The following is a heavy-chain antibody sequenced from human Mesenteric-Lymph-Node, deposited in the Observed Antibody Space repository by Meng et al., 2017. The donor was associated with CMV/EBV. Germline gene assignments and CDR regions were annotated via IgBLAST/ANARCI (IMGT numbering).Heavy chain of an antibody. CDR3: ARSPVLLPPAASDAFDV. D-gene: IGHD2-2*01. CDR2: TDSSSSYK. CDR1: GFTFSTYS. Sequence: GESLKISCAASGFTFSTYSMNWVRQAPGKGLEWVSSTDSSSSYKYYADSMKGRFTISRDNAKNSLYLQMNSLRAEDTAVYYCARSPVLLPPAASDAFDVWGQGTLVTVSS. J-gene: IGHJ3*01. V-gene: IGHV3-21*01.